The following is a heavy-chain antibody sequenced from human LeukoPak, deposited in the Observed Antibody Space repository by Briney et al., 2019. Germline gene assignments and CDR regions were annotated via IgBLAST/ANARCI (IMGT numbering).Heavy chain of an antibody. J-gene: IGHJ4*02. CDR2: INHSGST. Sequence: SETLCLTCAVYGGSFSGYYWSWIRQPPGKGLEWIGEINHSGSTNYNPSLKSRVTISVDTSKNQFSLKLSSVTAADTAVYYCAASRSRLTGRYCSGGSCYSGVYFDYWGQGTLVTVSS. CDR1: GGSFSGYY. D-gene: IGHD2-15*01. CDR3: AASRSRLTGRYCSGGSCYSGVYFDY. V-gene: IGHV4-34*01.